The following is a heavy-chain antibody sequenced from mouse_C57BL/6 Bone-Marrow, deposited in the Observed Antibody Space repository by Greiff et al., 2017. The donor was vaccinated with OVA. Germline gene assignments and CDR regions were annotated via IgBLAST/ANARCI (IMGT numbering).Heavy chain of an antibody. CDR2: IDPEDGET. Sequence: VQLQQSGAELVKPGASVKLSCTASGFTFKDYYMHWVKQSTEKGLEWIGRIDPEDGETKYAPKFQGKATITAETSSNTAYLQLSSLTSENAAVYYSAGWFSRAMDYWGQGTSVTVSS. CDR1: GFTFKDYY. J-gene: IGHJ4*01. D-gene: IGHD2-3*01. CDR3: AGWFSRAMDY. V-gene: IGHV14-2*01.